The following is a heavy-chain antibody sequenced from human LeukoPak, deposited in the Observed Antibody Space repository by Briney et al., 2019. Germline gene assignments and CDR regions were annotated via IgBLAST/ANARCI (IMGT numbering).Heavy chain of an antibody. CDR1: GFTFSTYS. CDR3: ARARVGYYYYMDV. Sequence: GSLRLSRAASGFTFSTYSMSWVRQAPGKGLEWVSSISSSSSYIYYADSVKGRFTISRDKAKNSLYLQMNSLRAEDTAVYYCARARVGYYYYMDVWGKGTTVTVSS. V-gene: IGHV3-21*01. J-gene: IGHJ6*03. CDR2: ISSSSSYI.